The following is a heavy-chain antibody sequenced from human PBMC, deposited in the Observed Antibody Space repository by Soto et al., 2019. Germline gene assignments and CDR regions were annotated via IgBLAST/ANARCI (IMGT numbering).Heavy chain of an antibody. CDR1: GFTFEDYA. CDR3: AKDFHGLGSSYFHY. J-gene: IGHJ4*02. D-gene: IGHD3-10*01. V-gene: IGHV3-9*01. CDR2: ITWNTGSI. Sequence: GGSLRLSCAASGFTFEDYAMHWVRQAPGKGLEWVAGITWNTGSIGYADSVKGRFTISRDNAKNSLFLQMNGLRAEDTALYYCAKDFHGLGSSYFHYWGQGTLVTVSS.